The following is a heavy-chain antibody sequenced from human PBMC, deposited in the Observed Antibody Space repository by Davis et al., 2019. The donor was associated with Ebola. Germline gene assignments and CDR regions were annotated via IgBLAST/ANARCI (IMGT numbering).Heavy chain of an antibody. J-gene: IGHJ4*02. CDR3: ARGSNYYDSSGPPGY. CDR1: GFTFSSYG. CDR2: IWYDGSNK. D-gene: IGHD3-22*01. V-gene: IGHV3-33*01. Sequence: GESLKISCAASGFTFSSYGMHWVRQAPGKGLEWLAVIWYDGSNKYYADSVKGRFTISRDNSKNTLYLQMGSLRTEDMAVYYCARGSNYYDSSGPPGYWGQGTLVTVSS.